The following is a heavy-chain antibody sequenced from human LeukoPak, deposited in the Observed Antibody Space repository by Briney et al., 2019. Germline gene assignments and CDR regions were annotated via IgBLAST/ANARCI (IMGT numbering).Heavy chain of an antibody. J-gene: IGHJ5*02. D-gene: IGHD2-2*01. Sequence: GGSLRLSCAASGFTYSVYWMHWVRHAPGKGLVWVSRINGDGSSTTYAGSVKGRFTISRDNARNTLYLQMNTLRAEDTAVYYCARGGAVPANCFDPWGQGTLVTVSS. CDR2: INGDGSST. V-gene: IGHV3-74*01. CDR3: ARGGAVPANCFDP. CDR1: GFTYSVYW.